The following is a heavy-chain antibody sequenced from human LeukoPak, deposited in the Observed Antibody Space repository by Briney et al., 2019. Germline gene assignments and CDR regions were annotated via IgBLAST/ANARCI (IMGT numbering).Heavy chain of an antibody. Sequence: SETLSLTCTVSGGSISSYYWSWIRQPPGKGLEWIGYIYYSGSTNYNPSLKSRVTISVDTSKNQFSLKLSSVTAADTAVYYCARLRAGWYGDAFDIWGQGTMVTVSS. CDR1: GGSISSYY. CDR3: ARLRAGWYGDAFDI. J-gene: IGHJ3*02. D-gene: IGHD6-19*01. V-gene: IGHV4-59*01. CDR2: IYYSGST.